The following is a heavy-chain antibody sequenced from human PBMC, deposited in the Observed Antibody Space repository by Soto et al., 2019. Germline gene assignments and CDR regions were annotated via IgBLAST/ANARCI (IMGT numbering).Heavy chain of an antibody. V-gene: IGHV1-69*13. Sequence: GASVKVSCKASGGTFSSYAIDWVRQAPGQGLEWMGGIIPLFGTTNYAQKLQGRVKLTADESTRTAYMELSTLTSEDTAVYYCARGTVTGSEYNYYYYGMDVWGQGITVTVAS. CDR1: GGTFSSYA. CDR2: IIPLFGTT. J-gene: IGHJ6*02. D-gene: IGHD1-1*01. CDR3: ARGTVTGSEYNYYYYGMDV.